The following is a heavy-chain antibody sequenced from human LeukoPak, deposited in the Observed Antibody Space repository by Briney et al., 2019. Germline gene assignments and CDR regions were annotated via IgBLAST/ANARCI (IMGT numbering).Heavy chain of an antibody. CDR1: GYTFTGYY. J-gene: IGHJ5*02. V-gene: IGHV1-2*06. Sequence: GASVKVSCKASGYTFTGYYMHWVRQAPGQGLEWMGRINPNSGDTNYAQKFQGRVTMTRDTSISTHYMELSRLRSDDTAVYYCAVYNWNHLGHWFDPWGQGTLVTVSS. CDR2: INPNSGDT. CDR3: AVYNWNHLGHWFDP. D-gene: IGHD1-14*01.